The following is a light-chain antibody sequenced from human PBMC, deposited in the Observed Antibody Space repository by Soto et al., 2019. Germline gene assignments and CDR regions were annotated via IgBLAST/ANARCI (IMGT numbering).Light chain of an antibody. V-gene: IGKV3-15*01. CDR2: GAS. Sequence: EVVMRQSPATLSVSPGEGATLSCRASQSVSSNLAWYQQKPGQAPRLLIYGASTRATGIPARFSGSGSGTEFTLIISSLQSEDSAVYYCQQYNSWLWTFGQGTKVDIK. J-gene: IGKJ1*01. CDR1: QSVSSN. CDR3: QQYNSWLWT.